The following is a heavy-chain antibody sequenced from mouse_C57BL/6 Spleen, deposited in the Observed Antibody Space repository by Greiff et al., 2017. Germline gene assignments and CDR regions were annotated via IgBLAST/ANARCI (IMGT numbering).Heavy chain of an antibody. CDR3: TRPTIVTTSYWYFDV. CDR2: IDPETGGT. V-gene: IGHV1-15*01. J-gene: IGHJ1*03. Sequence: VQLQQSGAELVRPGASVTLSCKASGYTFTDYEMHWVKQTPVHGLEWIGAIDPETGGTAYNQKFKGKAILTADKSSSTAYMELRSLTSEDSAVYYCTRPTIVTTSYWYFDVWGTGTTVTVSS. D-gene: IGHD2-5*01. CDR1: GYTFTDYE.